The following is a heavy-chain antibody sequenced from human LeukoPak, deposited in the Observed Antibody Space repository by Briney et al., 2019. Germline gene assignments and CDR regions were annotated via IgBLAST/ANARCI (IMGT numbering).Heavy chain of an antibody. Sequence: GESLRLSCTASGFTFGDSNMKCVRQAPGKGLEWVGYIRSKINNRTTGYTASVKGRFAILRDDTENITYLLMTSLKSEDTAVYYCSRGQLYPYGPEFYYWGQVALVTFSS. CDR2: IRSKINNRTT. D-gene: IGHD3-10*01. CDR1: GFTFGDSN. CDR3: SRGQLYPYGPEFYY. J-gene: IGHJ4*02. V-gene: IGHV3-49*04.